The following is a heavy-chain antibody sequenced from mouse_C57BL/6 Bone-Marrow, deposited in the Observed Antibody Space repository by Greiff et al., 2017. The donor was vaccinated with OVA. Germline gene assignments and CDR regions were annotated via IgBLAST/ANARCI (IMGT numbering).Heavy chain of an antibody. J-gene: IGHJ3*01. V-gene: IGHV1-4*01. Sequence: QVHVKQSGAELARPGASVKMSCKASGYTFTSYTMHWVKQRPGQGLEWIGYINPSSGYTKYNQKFKDKATLTADKSSSTAYMQLSSLTSEDSAVYYCARSLLPAWFAYWGQGTQVTVSA. CDR3: ARSLLPAWFAY. CDR2: INPSSGYT. CDR1: GYTFTSYT.